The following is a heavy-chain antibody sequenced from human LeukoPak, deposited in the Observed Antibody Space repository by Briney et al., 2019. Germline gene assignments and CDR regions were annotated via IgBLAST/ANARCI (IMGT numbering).Heavy chain of an antibody. J-gene: IGHJ5*02. V-gene: IGHV3-53*01. D-gene: IGHD3-10*01. CDR3: ARHRNYFGSGSSPINNWFDP. CDR2: IYRGGST. Sequence: GGSLRLSCAASGFTVSSNYMSWVRQAPGKGLEWVSVIYRGGSTHYADSVKGRFTISRDNSKNTLSLQMNSLRAEDTAVYYCARHRNYFGSGSSPINNWFDPWGQGTLVTVSS. CDR1: GFTVSSNY.